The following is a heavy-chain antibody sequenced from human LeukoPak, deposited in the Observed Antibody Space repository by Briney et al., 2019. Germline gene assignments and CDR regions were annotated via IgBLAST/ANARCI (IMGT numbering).Heavy chain of an antibody. D-gene: IGHD3-10*01. J-gene: IGHJ4*02. CDR1: GYTFTSYD. CDR2: MNPNSGNT. V-gene: IGHV1-8*01. CDR3: ARAMAMVRGVIGQYYFDY. Sequence: ASVKVSCKASGYTFTSYDINWVRQATGQGREWMGWMNPNSGNTGYAQKFQGRVTMTRNTSISTAYMELSSLRSEDTAVYYCARAMAMVRGVIGQYYFDYWGQGTLVTVSS.